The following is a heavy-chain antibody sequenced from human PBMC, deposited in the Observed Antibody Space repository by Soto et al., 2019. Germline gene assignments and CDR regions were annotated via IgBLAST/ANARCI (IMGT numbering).Heavy chain of an antibody. D-gene: IGHD6-13*01. CDR3: AKAKDSSSWYPVYFQH. V-gene: IGHV3-23*01. CDR2: ISGSGGST. J-gene: IGHJ1*01. CDR1: GLTFSSYA. Sequence: PGGSLRLSCAASGLTFSSYAMSWVRQAPGKGLEWVSAISGSGGSTYYADSVKGRFTISRDNSKNTLYLQMNSLRAEDTAVYYCAKAKDSSSWYPVYFQHWGQGTLVTVSS.